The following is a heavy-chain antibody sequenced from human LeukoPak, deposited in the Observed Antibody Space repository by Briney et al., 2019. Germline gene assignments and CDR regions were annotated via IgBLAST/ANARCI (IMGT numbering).Heavy chain of an antibody. CDR3: ARDLADSSSWTFDY. Sequence: GSLRLSCAASGFTFSSYGMTWVRQAPGKGLEWVSYISSSSTIYYADSVKGRFTISRDNAKNSLYLQLNSLRAEDTAVYYCARDLADSSSWTFDYWGQGILVTVSS. V-gene: IGHV3-48*01. CDR1: GFTFSSYG. D-gene: IGHD6-13*01. J-gene: IGHJ4*02. CDR2: ISSSSTI.